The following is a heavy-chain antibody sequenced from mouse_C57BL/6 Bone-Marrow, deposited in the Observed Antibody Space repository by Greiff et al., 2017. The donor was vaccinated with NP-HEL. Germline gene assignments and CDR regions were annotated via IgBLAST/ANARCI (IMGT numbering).Heavy chain of an antibody. V-gene: IGHV1-74*01. CDR1: GYTFTSYW. CDR2: IHPSDSDT. Sequence: QVQLQQPGAELVKPGASVKVSCKASGYTFTSYWMHWVKQRPGQGLEWIGMIHPSDSDTNYNQKFKGKATLTVDKSSSTAYMQLSSLTSEDSAVYYCAIYYGSSYYAMDYWGQGTSVTVSS. CDR3: AIYYGSSYYAMDY. J-gene: IGHJ4*01. D-gene: IGHD1-1*01.